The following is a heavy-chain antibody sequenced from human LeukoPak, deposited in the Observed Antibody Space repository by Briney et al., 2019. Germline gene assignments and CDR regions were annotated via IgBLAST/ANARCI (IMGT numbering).Heavy chain of an antibody. D-gene: IGHD3-10*01. J-gene: IGHJ5*02. Sequence: SETLSLTCTVSGGSISSYYWSWIRQPPGKGLEWIGYIYYSGSTNYNPSLKSRVTISVDTSKNQFSLKLSSVTAADTAVYYCAREDITIPSRWFDPWGQGTLVTVSS. CDR1: GGSISSYY. CDR3: AREDITIPSRWFDP. CDR2: IYYSGST. V-gene: IGHV4-59*12.